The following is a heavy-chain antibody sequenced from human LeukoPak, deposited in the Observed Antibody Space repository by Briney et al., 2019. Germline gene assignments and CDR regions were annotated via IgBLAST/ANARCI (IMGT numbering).Heavy chain of an antibody. CDR1: GFTFSVYY. D-gene: IGHD3-22*01. V-gene: IGHV3-11*01. CDR3: ARGLPIAMIIEGNYGMDV. CDR2: ISRSGERTI. Sequence: GGSLRLSCGASGFTFSVYYMSWIRQTPGKGLEWVSSISRSGERTINYADSVKGRFTISRDNAKNSLYLQMNSLRVDDTAVYYCARGLPIAMIIEGNYGMDVWGQGTTVTVS. J-gene: IGHJ6*02.